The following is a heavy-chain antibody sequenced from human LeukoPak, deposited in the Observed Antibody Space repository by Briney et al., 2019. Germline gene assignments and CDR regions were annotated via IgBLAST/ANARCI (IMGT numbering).Heavy chain of an antibody. CDR1: GFTFSDFP. D-gene: IGHD6-19*01. CDR2: ISGSGGST. V-gene: IGHV3-23*01. J-gene: IGHJ4*02. Sequence: PGGSLRLSCAASGFTFSDFPMIWVRQAPGKGLEWVSAISGSGGSTYYADSVKGRFTISRDNSKNTLYLQMNSLRAEDTAVYYCANPKGWQWLPLCYWGQGTLVTVSS. CDR3: ANPKGWQWLPLCY.